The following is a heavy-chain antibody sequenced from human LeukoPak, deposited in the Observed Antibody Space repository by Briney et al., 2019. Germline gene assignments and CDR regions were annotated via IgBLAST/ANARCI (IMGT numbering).Heavy chain of an antibody. V-gene: IGHV3-23*01. CDR2: ISESGANT. CDR3: TIQCSGSSCRLPDV. Sequence: TGGSLRLSCAASGFTFSSCSMNWVRQGPGKGLEWVSTISESGANTHYAASVKGRFTISRDDSKNTLYVQMNSLRVEDTAIYYCTIQCSGSSCRLPDVWGQGTTVTVSS. D-gene: IGHD2-15*01. J-gene: IGHJ6*02. CDR1: GFTFSSCS.